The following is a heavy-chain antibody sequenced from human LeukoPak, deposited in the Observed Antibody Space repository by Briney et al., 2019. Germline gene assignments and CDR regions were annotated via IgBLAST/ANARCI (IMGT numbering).Heavy chain of an antibody. CDR2: ININSDGT. Sequence: ASVNLSCTASGSRFTVYYMHWVWQRPAPGQELVGLININSDGTDYSQKFQGRVTMTRETSITTNYIVLSRPRPTDTAVSFCSSDVFAMYSIHHKFDPWGQGTLVTVSS. V-gene: IGHV1-2*02. CDR1: GSRFTVYY. D-gene: IGHD6-13*01. CDR3: SSDVFAMYSIHHKFDP. J-gene: IGHJ5*02.